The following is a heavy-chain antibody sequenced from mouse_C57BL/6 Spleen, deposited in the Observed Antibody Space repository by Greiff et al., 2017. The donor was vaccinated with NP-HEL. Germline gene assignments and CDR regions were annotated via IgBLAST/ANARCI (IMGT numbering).Heavy chain of an antibody. CDR2: IDPSDSET. CDR1: GYTFTSYW. CDR3: ARDYYGSPFDY. D-gene: IGHD1-1*01. J-gene: IGHJ2*01. V-gene: IGHV1-52*01. Sequence: QVQLKQSGAELVRPGSSVKLSCKASGYTFTSYWMHWVKQRPIQGLEWIGNIDPSDSETHYNQKFKDKATLTVDKSSSTAYMQLSSLTSEDSAVYYCARDYYGSPFDYWGQGTTLTVSS.